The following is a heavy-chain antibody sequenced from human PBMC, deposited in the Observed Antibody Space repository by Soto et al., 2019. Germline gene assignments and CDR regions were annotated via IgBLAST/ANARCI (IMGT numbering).Heavy chain of an antibody. D-gene: IGHD3-9*01. V-gene: IGHV4-34*08. CDR1: SGTFRGYF. J-gene: IGHJ4*02. CDR2: IDHNGRA. Sequence: QEFLQQWGAGLLKPSETLSLTCADYSGTFRGYFYTWIRQPPGKGLEWIGDIDHNGRATYNASLRSRVTLSVDSSHNLFYLNLTSLTAADTAQYYCAIRRDWSPPSEVWGQGTLVAVSS. CDR3: AIRRDWSPPSEV.